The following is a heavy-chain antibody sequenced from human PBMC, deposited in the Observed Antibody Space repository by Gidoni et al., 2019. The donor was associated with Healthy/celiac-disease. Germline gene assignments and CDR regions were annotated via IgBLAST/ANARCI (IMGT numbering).Heavy chain of an antibody. V-gene: IGHV3-23*01. Sequence: EVQLLESGGGLVQPGGSLRLSCAASGFTFSSYAMSWVRQAPGKGLGLVSTISGSGGSTYYEDSVKGRFTISRDNSKNTLYLQMNSLRAEDTAVYYGAKALRYCSGGSCYSSFDYWGQGTLVTVSS. CDR2: ISGSGGST. CDR3: AKALRYCSGGSCYSSFDY. D-gene: IGHD2-15*01. J-gene: IGHJ4*02. CDR1: GFTFSSYA.